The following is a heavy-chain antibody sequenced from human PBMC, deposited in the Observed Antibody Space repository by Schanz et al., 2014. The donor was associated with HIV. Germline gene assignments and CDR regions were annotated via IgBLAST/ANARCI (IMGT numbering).Heavy chain of an antibody. Sequence: QVQLVQSGAEVKKSGASVRVSCTASGGTFSIYAISWVRQAPGQGLEWMGGIIPIFGTANYAQKFQGRVTIIADESTSTAYMELSSLRSADTAVYFCARAAFSSEYYYGMDVWGQGTTVTVSS. CDR1: GGTFSIYA. CDR3: ARAAFSSEYYYGMDV. V-gene: IGHV1-69*01. CDR2: IIPIFGTA. J-gene: IGHJ6*02. D-gene: IGHD3-3*02.